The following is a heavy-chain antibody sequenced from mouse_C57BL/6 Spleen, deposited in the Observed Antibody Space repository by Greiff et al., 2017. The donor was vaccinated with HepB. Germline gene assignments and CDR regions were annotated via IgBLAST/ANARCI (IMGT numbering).Heavy chain of an antibody. V-gene: IGHV5-16*01. CDR3: ARGDYDYDEGFAY. Sequence: EVMLVESEGGLVQPGSSMKLSCTASGFTFSDYYMAWVRQVPEKGLEWVANINYDGSSTYYLDSLKSRFIISRDNAKNILYLQMSSLKSEDTATYYCARGDYDYDEGFAYWGQGTLVTVSA. CDR1: GFTFSDYY. D-gene: IGHD2-4*01. CDR2: INYDGSST. J-gene: IGHJ3*01.